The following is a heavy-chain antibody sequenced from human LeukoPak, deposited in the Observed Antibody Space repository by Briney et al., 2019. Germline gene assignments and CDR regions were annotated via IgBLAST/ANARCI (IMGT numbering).Heavy chain of an antibody. Sequence: GGSLRLSCEASGFTFRSYAMSWVRQAPGKGLEWVSGISGSGDNTYYADSVKGRFTISRDNSRNTLNLQMSSLRAEDTAVYYCARVVGLYYYDSSGYYGMDVWGQGTTVTVSS. J-gene: IGHJ6*02. D-gene: IGHD3-22*01. CDR1: GFTFRSYA. CDR3: ARVVGLYYYDSSGYYGMDV. CDR2: ISGSGDNT. V-gene: IGHV3-23*01.